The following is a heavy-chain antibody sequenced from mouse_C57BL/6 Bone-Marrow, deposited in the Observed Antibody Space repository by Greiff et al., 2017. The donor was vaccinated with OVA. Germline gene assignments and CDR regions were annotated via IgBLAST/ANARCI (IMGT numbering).Heavy chain of an antibody. V-gene: IGHV14-4*01. CDR2: IDPENGDT. CDR1: GFNIKDDY. J-gene: IGHJ4*01. Sequence: VQLQQSGAELVRPGASVKLSCTASGFNIKDDYMHWVKQRPEQGLEWIGWIDPENGDTEYASKFQGKAPITADTSSNTAYLQLSSLTSEDTAVYYCTSSYAHDGVDYWGQGTSVTVSS. CDR3: TSSYAHDGVDY. D-gene: IGHD6-5*01.